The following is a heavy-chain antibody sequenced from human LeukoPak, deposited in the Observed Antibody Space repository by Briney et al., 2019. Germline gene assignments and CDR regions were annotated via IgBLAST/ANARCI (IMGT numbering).Heavy chain of an antibody. CDR1: TLIFSTIR. D-gene: IGHD2-15*01. CDR3: AKEVGHSSGGACAEHFDY. Sequence: GVSLRLSCAAPTLIFSTIRTHWVRQAPGKGREWVASIWYDGSYKLHVDSVKDRFTISRDNSRNRVSLQRSSQRAEDTAVYYCAKEVGHSSGGACAEHFDYWGQGTVVTVSS. J-gene: IGHJ4*02. CDR2: IWYDGSYK. V-gene: IGHV3-30*02.